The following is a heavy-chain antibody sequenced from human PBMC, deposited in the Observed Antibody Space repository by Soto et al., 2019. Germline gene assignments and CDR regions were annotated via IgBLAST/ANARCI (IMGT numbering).Heavy chain of an antibody. D-gene: IGHD3-16*01. CDR1: GFTFSSYA. CDR2: ISGSGGST. J-gene: IGHJ4*02. CDR3: AKGTGWGDVPTQFDY. V-gene: IGHV3-23*01. Sequence: GESLRLSCAASGFTFSSYAMSWVRQAPGKGLEWVSAISGSGGSTYYADSVKGRFTISRDNSKNTLYLQMNSLRAEDTAVYYCAKGTGWGDVPTQFDYWGQGTLVTVSS.